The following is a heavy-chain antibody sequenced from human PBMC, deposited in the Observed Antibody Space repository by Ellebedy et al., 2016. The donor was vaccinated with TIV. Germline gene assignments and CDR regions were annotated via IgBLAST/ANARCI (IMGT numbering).Heavy chain of an antibody. CDR3: ATVFDGYRGLDY. CDR2: FDPEDDET. J-gene: IGHJ4*02. V-gene: IGHV1-24*01. Sequence: AASVKVSCKVSGYTLTALSMHWVRQAPGKGIEWMGGFDPEDDETIYAQKFQGRVTMTEDTSTDTAYMDLSSLRSEDTAVYYCATVFDGYRGLDYWGQGTLVTVSS. CDR1: GYTLTALS. D-gene: IGHD5-24*01.